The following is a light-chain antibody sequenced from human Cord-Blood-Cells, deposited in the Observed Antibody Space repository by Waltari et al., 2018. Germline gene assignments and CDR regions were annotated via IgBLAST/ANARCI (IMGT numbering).Light chain of an antibody. V-gene: IGLV2-14*01. CDR3: SSYTSSSTA. CDR1: SSDVRGYNS. CDR2: EVS. J-gene: IGLJ1*01. Sequence: QSALTQPASVSGSPGQSLTISCTGTSSDVRGYNSVSWYQQHPGKAPKLMIYEVSNRPSGVSKRFSGSKSGNTASLTISGLQAEDEADYYCSSYTSSSTAFGTGTKVTVL.